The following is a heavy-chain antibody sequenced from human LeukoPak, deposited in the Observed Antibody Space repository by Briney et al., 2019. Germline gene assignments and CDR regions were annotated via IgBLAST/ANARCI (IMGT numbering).Heavy chain of an antibody. CDR1: GGSISSGGYS. Sequence: SETLSLTCAVSGGSISSGGYSWSWIRQPPGKGLEWIGYIYHSGSTYYNPSLKSRVTISVDGSKNQFSLKLSSVTAADTAVYYCARARDSYYYDSSGPYFDYWGQGTLVTVSS. J-gene: IGHJ4*02. CDR2: IYHSGST. V-gene: IGHV4-30-2*01. D-gene: IGHD3-22*01. CDR3: ARARDSYYYDSSGPYFDY.